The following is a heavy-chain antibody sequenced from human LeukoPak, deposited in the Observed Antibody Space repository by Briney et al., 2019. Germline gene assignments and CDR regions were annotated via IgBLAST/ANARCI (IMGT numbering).Heavy chain of an antibody. CDR2: INPNSGGT. CDR1: GYTFTGYY. V-gene: IGHV1-2*02. D-gene: IGHD1-7*01. Sequence: GASVTVSCKASGYTFTGYYMHWVRQAPGQGLEWMGWINPNSGGTNYAQKFQGRVTMTRDTSISTAYMELSRLRSDDTAVYYCARDREGSTGTTGSWGQGALVTVSS. J-gene: IGHJ4*02. CDR3: ARDREGSTGTTGS.